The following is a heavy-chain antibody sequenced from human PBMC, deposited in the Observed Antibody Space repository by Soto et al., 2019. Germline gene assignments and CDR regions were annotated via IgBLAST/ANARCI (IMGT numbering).Heavy chain of an antibody. J-gene: IGHJ6*02. CDR2: IKQDGSEK. Sequence: GGSLRLSCAASGFTFSSYWMSWVRQAPGKGLEWVANIKQDGSEKYYVDSVKGRFTISRDNAKNSLYLQMNSLRAEDTAVYYCARGESSWYYYYYGMDVWGQGTTVTVSS. V-gene: IGHV3-7*01. CDR3: ARGESSWYYYYYGMDV. D-gene: IGHD6-13*01. CDR1: GFTFSSYW.